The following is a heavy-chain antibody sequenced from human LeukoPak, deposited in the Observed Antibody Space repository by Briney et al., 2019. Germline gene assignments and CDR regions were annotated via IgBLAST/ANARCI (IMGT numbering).Heavy chain of an antibody. CDR1: GDSFSSNSAA. CDR3: IREGGRYGGYDLDY. V-gene: IGHV6-1*01. Sequence: SQTLSLTCAISGDSFSSNSAAWHWIRQSPSRGLEWLGRTYYRSNLSKDYETSVKGRINIYPDTSKNQFSLQLNSVTPEDTAVYYCIREGGRYGGYDLDYWGQGTLVTVSS. J-gene: IGHJ4*02. D-gene: IGHD5-12*01. CDR2: TYYRSNLSK.